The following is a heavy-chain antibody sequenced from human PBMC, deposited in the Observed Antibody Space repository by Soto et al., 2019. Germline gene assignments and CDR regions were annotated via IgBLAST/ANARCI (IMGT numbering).Heavy chain of an antibody. CDR3: AKSNRGYSSSDMDV. V-gene: IGHV3-7*03. CDR2: IKQGGSET. Sequence: GGSLRLSCAASGFTLSSYWMGWVRQAPGKGLEWVANIKQGGSETYYVDSVKGRFTISRDNAKNSLYLQMYSLRAEDTAVYYCAKSNRGYSSSDMDVWGQGTTVTVS. D-gene: IGHD6-13*01. J-gene: IGHJ6*02. CDR1: GFTLSSYW.